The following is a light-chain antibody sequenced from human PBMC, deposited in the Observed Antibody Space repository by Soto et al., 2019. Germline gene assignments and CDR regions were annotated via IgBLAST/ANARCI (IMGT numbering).Light chain of an antibody. CDR3: LHHGSSLWT. CDR1: QIVTTY. CDR2: SVS. J-gene: IGKJ1*01. Sequence: EIVLTQSPATLSLSPGERATLSCRASQIVTTYLAWYQQKPGQTPRLLIYSVSSRATGTPDRFSGSGSGTDFTLTTSRLEPEDFAMYYCLHHGSSLWTFGQGTKVDIK. V-gene: IGKV3-20*01.